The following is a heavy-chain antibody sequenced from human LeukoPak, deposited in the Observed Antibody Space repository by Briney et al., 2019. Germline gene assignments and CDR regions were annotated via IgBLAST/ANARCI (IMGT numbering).Heavy chain of an antibody. CDR2: IKTDGSST. Sequence: GGSLRLSCAASGFTFGTYWTHWVRQAPGKGLVWVSRIKTDGSSTMYADSVKGRFTISRDSAKNTLYLQMNSLRAEDTAVYYCARESPHSDYWGQGTLVTVSS. J-gene: IGHJ4*02. CDR3: ARESPHSDY. D-gene: IGHD2-21*01. CDR1: GFTFGTYW. V-gene: IGHV3-74*03.